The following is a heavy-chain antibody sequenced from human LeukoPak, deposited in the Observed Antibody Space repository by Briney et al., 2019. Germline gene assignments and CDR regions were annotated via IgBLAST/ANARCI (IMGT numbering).Heavy chain of an antibody. V-gene: IGHV3-23*01. CDR3: ARYLTVWLQFQDY. D-gene: IGHD5-24*01. CDR1: GFTFTRYA. Sequence: PGGSLRLSCTASGFTFTRYAMSWVRQAPGKGLEWVSAISGSGDNTYYADSVKGRFTISRDNSKNTLYLQMSSLRAEDTAVYYCARYLTVWLQFQDYWGQGTLVTVSS. J-gene: IGHJ4*02. CDR2: ISGSGDNT.